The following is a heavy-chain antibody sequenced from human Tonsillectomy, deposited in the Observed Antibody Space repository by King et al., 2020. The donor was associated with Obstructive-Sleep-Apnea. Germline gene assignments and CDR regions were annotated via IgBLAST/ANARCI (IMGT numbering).Heavy chain of an antibody. Sequence: VPLQESGPGLVKPSETLSLTCTVSGGSISSYYWSWLRQPPGKGLEWIGYIYYSGSTNYNPSLKSRVTISVDTSKNQFSLKLSSVTAADTAVYYCARDARYDSSGYYPVLGYFDYWGQGTLVTVSS. D-gene: IGHD3-22*01. J-gene: IGHJ4*02. V-gene: IGHV4-59*01. CDR3: ARDARYDSSGYYPVLGYFDY. CDR1: GGSISSYY. CDR2: IYYSGST.